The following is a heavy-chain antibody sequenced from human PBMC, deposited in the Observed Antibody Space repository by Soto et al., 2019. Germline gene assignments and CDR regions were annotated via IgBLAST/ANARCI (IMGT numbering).Heavy chain of an antibody. CDR2: ISSSSSTI. D-gene: IGHD5-12*01. J-gene: IGHJ4*02. V-gene: IGHV3-48*01. CDR3: ARITRGYDLLKVFDY. Sequence: GGSLRLSCAASGFTFSSYSMNWVRQAPGKGLEWVSYISSSSSTIYYADSVKGRFTISRDNAKNSLYLQMNSLRAEDTAVYYCARITRGYDLLKVFDYWGQGTLVTVSS. CDR1: GFTFSSYS.